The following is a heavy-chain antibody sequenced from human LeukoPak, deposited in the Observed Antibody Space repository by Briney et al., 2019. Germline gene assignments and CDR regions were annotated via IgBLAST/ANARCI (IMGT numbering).Heavy chain of an antibody. Sequence: SQTLSLTFAISGDSVSSDSAAWNWIRQSPSRGLEWLGRTYYRSKWSNNYAVSVKSRITINPDTSKNQFSLQLNSVTPEDTAVYYCARGGDYGDYYFDYWGQGTLVTVSS. CDR2: TYYRSKWSN. J-gene: IGHJ4*02. D-gene: IGHD4-17*01. CDR1: GDSVSSDSAA. CDR3: ARGGDYGDYYFDY. V-gene: IGHV6-1*01.